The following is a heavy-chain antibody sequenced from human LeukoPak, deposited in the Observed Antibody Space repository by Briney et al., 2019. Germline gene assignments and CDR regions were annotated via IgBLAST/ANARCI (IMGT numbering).Heavy chain of an antibody. D-gene: IGHD7-27*01. CDR2: ISYDGTSR. CDR3: ATSLRNPGH. CDR1: GFTFSNYA. Sequence: GRSLRLSCVASGFTFSNYAMHWVRQAPGKGLECVAVISYDGTSRHYPDSVKGRFTISRDNSNNTLYLQLNSLSAEDTAVYYCATSLRNPGHWGQGTLVTVSS. V-gene: IGHV3-30*04. J-gene: IGHJ4*02.